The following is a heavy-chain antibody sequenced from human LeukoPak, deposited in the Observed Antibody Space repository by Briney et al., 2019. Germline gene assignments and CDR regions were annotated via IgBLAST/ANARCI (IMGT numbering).Heavy chain of an antibody. D-gene: IGHD6-6*01. V-gene: IGHV1-2*02. Sequence: ASVKVSCKASGYTFTGQDMHWVRQAPGQGFEWMGWINPNTGATNYVQKFQGRVTMTRDTTINTAYMELTSLTSDDTAVYYCASYSRYSSSPPFDYWGQGTMVTVSP. J-gene: IGHJ4*02. CDR3: ASYSRYSSSPPFDY. CDR1: GYTFTGQD. CDR2: INPNTGAT.